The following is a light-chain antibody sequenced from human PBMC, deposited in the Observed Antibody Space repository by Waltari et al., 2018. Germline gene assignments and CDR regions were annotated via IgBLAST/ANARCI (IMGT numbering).Light chain of an antibody. CDR1: SSNIGSST. CDR2: SNH. Sequence: QSVLTQPPSVSGTPGQRVTISCSGSSSNIGSSTMNWYRQLPGTAPKLLIFSNHLRPAGVPSRLSASKSGTSASLIISGLQSEDEGTYYCSTWDDSLNNLVFGGGTKLTVL. J-gene: IGLJ2*01. CDR3: STWDDSLNNLV. V-gene: IGLV1-44*01.